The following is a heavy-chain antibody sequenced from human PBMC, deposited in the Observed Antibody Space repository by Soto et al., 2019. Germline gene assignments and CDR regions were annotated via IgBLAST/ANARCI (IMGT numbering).Heavy chain of an antibody. D-gene: IGHD6-19*01. V-gene: IGHV1-2*02. Sequence: ASVKVSCKASGYNFNGYYIHWVRQAPGQGLEWMGWMNPNTGGANYAQKFQGKVIMTTDTSISTAYLELRSLTSDDTAVYYCAKVISTVGSKQWMAQTNHHALDYWGQGTLVTVSS. CDR2: MNPNTGGA. CDR3: AKVISTVGSKQWMAQTNHHALDY. CDR1: GYNFNGYY. J-gene: IGHJ4*02.